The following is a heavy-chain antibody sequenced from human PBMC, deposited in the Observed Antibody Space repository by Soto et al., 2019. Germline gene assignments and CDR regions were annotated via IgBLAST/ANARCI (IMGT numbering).Heavy chain of an antibody. Sequence: QVQLVESGGGVVQPGRSLRLSCAASGFTFSSYAMHWVRQAPGKGLEWVAVISYDGSNKYYADSVKGRFTISRDNSKNTLYLQMNSLRAEDTAVYYCARSDDKAMAESSVYWGQGTLVTVSS. V-gene: IGHV3-30-3*01. J-gene: IGHJ4*02. CDR3: ARSDDKAMAESSVY. D-gene: IGHD5-18*01. CDR1: GFTFSSYA. CDR2: ISYDGSNK.